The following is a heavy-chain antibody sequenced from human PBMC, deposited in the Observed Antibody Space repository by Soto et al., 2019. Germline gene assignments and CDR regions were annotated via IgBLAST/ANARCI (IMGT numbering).Heavy chain of an antibody. Sequence: EVQLVESGGGLVQPGGSLRLSCAASGFTVNSHYMNWVRQAPGKGLEYVSVIYSGGSTYYSNSVKGRFTISRDNSRNMLYLQMNSLRAEDTAVYYCVRDWARAVGGAASDYWGQGTLVTVSS. CDR1: GFTVNSHY. CDR3: VRDWARAVGGAASDY. J-gene: IGHJ4*02. CDR2: IYSGGST. D-gene: IGHD3-16*01. V-gene: IGHV3-66*01.